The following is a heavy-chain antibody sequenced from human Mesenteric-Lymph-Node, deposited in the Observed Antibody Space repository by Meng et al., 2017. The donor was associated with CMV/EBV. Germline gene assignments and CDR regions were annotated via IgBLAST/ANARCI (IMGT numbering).Heavy chain of an antibody. CDR2: ISNSGTTI. D-gene: IGHD1-26*01. CDR3: ARVYRGSYSALYFEI. Sequence: SCAASGFIFSDYEMTWVRRAPGKGLEWVSYISNSGTTIYYADSVKGRFAISRDNAEKSVYLRMSGLRAEDTAVYYCARVYRGSYSALYFEIWGQGTPVTVSS. CDR1: GFIFSDYE. V-gene: IGHV3-48*03. J-gene: IGHJ3*02.